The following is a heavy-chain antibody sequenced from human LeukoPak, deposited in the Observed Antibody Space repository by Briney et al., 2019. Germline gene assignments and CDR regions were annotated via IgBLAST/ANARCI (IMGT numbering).Heavy chain of an antibody. CDR1: GGSISSGGYS. D-gene: IGHD2-15*01. Sequence: ASQTLSLTCAVSGGSISSGGYSWSWIRQPPGKGLEWIGYIYHSGSTYYNPSLKSRVTISVDRSKNQFSLKLSSVTAADTAVYYCATLADCSGGSCYYGFDYWGQGTLVTVSS. CDR3: ATLADCSGGSCYYGFDY. CDR2: IYHSGST. V-gene: IGHV4-30-2*01. J-gene: IGHJ4*02.